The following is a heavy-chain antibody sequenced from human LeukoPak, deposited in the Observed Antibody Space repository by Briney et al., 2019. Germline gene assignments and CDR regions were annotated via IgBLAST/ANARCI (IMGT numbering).Heavy chain of an antibody. CDR3: TTRGYYYDSSGYYYFEN. D-gene: IGHD3-22*01. CDR1: GFTFSNAW. J-gene: IGHJ4*02. Sequence: PGGSLTLSCAASGFTFSNAWMSWVRPAPGKGLEWVGRIKSKTDGGTTDYAAPVKGRFTISRDDSKNTLYLQMNSLKAEDRAVYYCTTRGYYYDSSGYYYFENWGQGTLVTVSS. CDR2: IKSKTDGGTT. V-gene: IGHV3-15*01.